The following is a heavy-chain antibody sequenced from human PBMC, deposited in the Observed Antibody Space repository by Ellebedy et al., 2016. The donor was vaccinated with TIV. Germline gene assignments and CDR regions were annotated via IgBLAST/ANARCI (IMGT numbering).Heavy chain of an antibody. CDR2: TNHNSGGT. V-gene: IGHV1-2*02. CDR1: GYPFTAYY. D-gene: IGHD2-15*01. J-gene: IGHJ4*02. Sequence: AASVKVSCKASGYPFTAYYMHWVRQAPGQGLEWMGWTNHNSGGTQYAQRFQGRVSMTSDKSIATAYLDLSGLRSDDTAVYYCVREGTSSGYFDFWGQGTLVTVSS. CDR3: VREGTSSGYFDF.